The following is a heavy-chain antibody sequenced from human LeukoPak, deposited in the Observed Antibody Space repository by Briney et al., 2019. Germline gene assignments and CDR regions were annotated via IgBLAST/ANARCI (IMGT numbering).Heavy chain of an antibody. D-gene: IGHD3-10*02. Sequence: GGSLRLSCAASGFTLSSHGMSWVRQAPGKGLEWVSAIGDSGDSTYYADSVKGRFTISRDTSTNTLYLQMNSLRAEDTAVYYCARDSPVCSYWGQGTLVTVSS. V-gene: IGHV3-23*01. J-gene: IGHJ4*02. CDR2: IGDSGDST. CDR1: GFTLSSHG. CDR3: ARDSPVCSY.